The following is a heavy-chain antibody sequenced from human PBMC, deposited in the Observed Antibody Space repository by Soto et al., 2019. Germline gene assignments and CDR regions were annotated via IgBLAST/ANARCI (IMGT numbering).Heavy chain of an antibody. Sequence: LASTVTRECVKSWRYYGALIRQPPGKGLEWIGSIYYSGSTYNNPSLRSRVTMSIDTSKDQFSLKLKSVTAADTALYFCARQRTLVVSQADFDVWGPRSPVTVS. D-gene: IGHD3-10*01. CDR2: IYYSGST. J-gene: IGHJ6*02. V-gene: IGHV4-39*01. CDR3: ARQRTLVVSQADFDV. CDR1: RECVKSWRYY.